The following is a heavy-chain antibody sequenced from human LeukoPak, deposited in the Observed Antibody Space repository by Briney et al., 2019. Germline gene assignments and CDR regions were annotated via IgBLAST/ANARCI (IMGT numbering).Heavy chain of an antibody. J-gene: IGHJ4*02. CDR1: GGTFSSYA. CDR3: AQPTMRTQSFDY. V-gene: IGHV1-69*13. D-gene: IGHD3-22*01. CDR2: IIPIFGTA. Sequence: SVKVSCKAAGGTFSSYAISWVRQAPGQGLEWMGGIIPIFGTANYAQKFQGRVTITADESTSTAYMELNSLRSEDTAVYYCAQPTMRTQSFDYWGQGTLVTVSS.